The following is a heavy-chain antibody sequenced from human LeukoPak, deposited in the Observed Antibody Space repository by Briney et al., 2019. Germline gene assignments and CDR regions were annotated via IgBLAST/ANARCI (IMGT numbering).Heavy chain of an antibody. Sequence: PGGSLRLSCAASGFTFSSYSMNWVRQAPGKGLEWVSYISSSSSTIYYADSVKGRFTISRDNAKNSLYLQMNSLRAEDTAVYYRARETPSRSPGKRVSWFDPWGQGTLVTVSS. D-gene: IGHD6-6*01. CDR2: ISSSSSTI. J-gene: IGHJ5*02. CDR1: GFTFSSYS. V-gene: IGHV3-48*04. CDR3: ARETPSRSPGKRVSWFDP.